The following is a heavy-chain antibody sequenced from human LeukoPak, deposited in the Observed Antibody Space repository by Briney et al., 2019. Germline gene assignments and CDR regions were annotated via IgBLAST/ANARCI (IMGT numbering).Heavy chain of an antibody. CDR2: TYYRSSWFN. J-gene: IGHJ3*02. CDR3: ATTVTTRDAFDI. D-gene: IGHD4-17*01. CDR1: GDSVSSNSAA. V-gene: IGHV6-1*01. Sequence: SQTLSLTCAISGDSVSSNSAAWNWIRQSPSRGLEWLGRTYYRSSWFNDYAVSVKSRITINPDTSKNQFSLQLYSVTPEDTAVYYCATTVTTRDAFDIWGQGTMVTVSS.